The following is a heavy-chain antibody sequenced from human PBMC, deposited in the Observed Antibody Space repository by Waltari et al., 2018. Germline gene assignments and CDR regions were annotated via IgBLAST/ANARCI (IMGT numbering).Heavy chain of an antibody. V-gene: IGHV3-74*01. CDR1: GVTFSRDW. CDR2: IKSDGSGT. CDR3: ARDSGSYYHD. D-gene: IGHD1-26*01. J-gene: IGHJ4*02. Sequence: EVQLVESGGGLVQPGGSLRLSCVASGVTFSRDWMHWVRQAPGKGLVWVSYIKSDGSGTTYADSVKGRFTISRDNAKNTLYLQMNSLRAEDTAIYYCARDSGSYYHDWGQGTLVTVSS.